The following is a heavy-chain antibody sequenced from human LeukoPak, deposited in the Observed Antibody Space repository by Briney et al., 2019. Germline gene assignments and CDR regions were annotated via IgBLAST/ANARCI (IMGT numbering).Heavy chain of an antibody. CDR1: GGIFNSYA. Sequence: SVNLSCQVSGGIFNSYAISWVRQAPRQGLEWMGRIIRILGIANYALKFQGRVKSTADKYTSQADMELSSLRSEDTAVYYCARDLPFTVTGELNFDYWGQGTLVSVSS. CDR3: ARDLPFTVTGELNFDY. J-gene: IGHJ4*02. CDR2: IIRILGIA. V-gene: IGHV1-69*04. D-gene: IGHD4-17*01.